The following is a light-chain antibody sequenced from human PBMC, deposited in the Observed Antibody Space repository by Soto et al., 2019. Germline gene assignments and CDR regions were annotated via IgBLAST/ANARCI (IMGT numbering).Light chain of an antibody. V-gene: IGKV3-11*01. CDR3: QQRGDWPPIT. J-gene: IGKJ5*01. Sequence: EIVLTQSPATLSLSPGGRAILSCRASQSVSTFLAGFQQKPGQPPRLLIYHASNRTTGIPARFSGSVSVTGFPLAISSLEPEDFAVHDSQQRGDWPPITFGQGKRLEI. CDR2: HAS. CDR1: QSVSTF.